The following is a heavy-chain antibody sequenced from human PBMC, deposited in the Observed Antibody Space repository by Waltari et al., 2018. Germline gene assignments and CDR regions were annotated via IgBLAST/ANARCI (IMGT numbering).Heavy chain of an antibody. V-gene: IGHV4-4*07. J-gene: IGHJ6*03. CDR3: ARADYYYDSSGYSSYYYYMDV. CDR1: GGSISSYY. D-gene: IGHD3-22*01. CDR2: IYTSGST. Sequence: QVQLQESGPGLVKPSETLSLTCTVSGGSISSYYWSWIRQPAGKGLEWIGRIYTSGSTNYNPSRKSRVTMSVDTSKNQFSLKLSSVTAADTAVYYCARADYYYDSSGYSSYYYYMDVWGKGTTVTVSS.